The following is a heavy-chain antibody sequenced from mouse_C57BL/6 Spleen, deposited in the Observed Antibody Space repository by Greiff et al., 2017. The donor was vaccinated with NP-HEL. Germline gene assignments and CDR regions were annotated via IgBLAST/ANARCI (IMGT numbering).Heavy chain of an antibody. CDR3: AREGLYYYGSSYGYFDV. CDR1: GYTFTDYY. V-gene: IGHV1-76*01. D-gene: IGHD1-1*01. J-gene: IGHJ1*03. CDR2: IYPGSGNT. Sequence: QVQLQQSGAELVRPGASVKLSCKASGYTFTDYYINWVKQRPGQGLEWIARIYPGSGNTYYNEKFKGKATLTAEKSSSTAYMELSILTSEDSAFYFFAREGLYYYGSSYGYFDVWGTGTTVTVSS.